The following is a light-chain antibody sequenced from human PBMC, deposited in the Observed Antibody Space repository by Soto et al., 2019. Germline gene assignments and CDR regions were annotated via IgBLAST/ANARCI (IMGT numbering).Light chain of an antibody. CDR3: QHYYSLVLT. CDR2: GVS. Sequence: EIVLTQSPGTLSLSPGERATLSCRASQSVSNTFFAWYQQKPGEAPRLIIYGVSSRATGIPNMISSSGSWTDSPLTISRLEAEDVVLYYWQHYYSLVLTFGGGTKVEIK. V-gene: IGKV3-20*01. CDR1: QSVSNTF. J-gene: IGKJ4*01.